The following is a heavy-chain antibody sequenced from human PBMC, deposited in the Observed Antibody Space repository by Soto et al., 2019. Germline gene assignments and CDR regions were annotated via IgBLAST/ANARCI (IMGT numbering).Heavy chain of an antibody. Sequence: GASVKVSCKASGYTFSTYGIGWVRQAPGQGLEWMGWIIASNSNTKYARNLQGRVTMTTDTSTSTAYMELRSLRSDDTAVYYCARDGHFNSSGQGTLVTVSS. CDR2: IIASNSNT. J-gene: IGHJ4*02. CDR1: GYTFSTYG. CDR3: ARDGHFNS. V-gene: IGHV1-18*01.